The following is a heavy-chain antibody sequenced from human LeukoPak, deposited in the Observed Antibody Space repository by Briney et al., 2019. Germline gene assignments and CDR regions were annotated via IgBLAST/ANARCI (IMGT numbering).Heavy chain of an antibody. CDR1: GFTVSSNY. V-gene: IGHV3-66*01. CDR3: ARGRFYYYGSGSYYSPFDC. Sequence: GGSLRLSCAASGFTVSSNYMSWVRQAPGKGLEWVSVIYSGGSTYYADSVKGRFTISRDNSKNTLYLQMNSLRAEDTAVYYCARGRFYYYGSGSYYSPFDCWGQGTLVTVSS. CDR2: IYSGGST. D-gene: IGHD3-10*01. J-gene: IGHJ4*02.